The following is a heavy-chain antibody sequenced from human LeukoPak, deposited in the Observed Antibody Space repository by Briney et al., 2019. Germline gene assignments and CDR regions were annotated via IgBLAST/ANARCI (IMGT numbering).Heavy chain of an antibody. CDR3: ARAQNYYDSSGYYPDALDI. V-gene: IGHV4-59*01. J-gene: IGHJ3*02. CDR2: IYYSGST. D-gene: IGHD3-22*01. Sequence: SETLSLTCTVSGGSISSYYWSWLRQSAGKGLEWIGYIYYSGSTNYNPSLKSRVTISVDTSKNQFSLKLSSVTAADTAVYYCARAQNYYDSSGYYPDALDIWGQGTMVTVSS. CDR1: GGSISSYY.